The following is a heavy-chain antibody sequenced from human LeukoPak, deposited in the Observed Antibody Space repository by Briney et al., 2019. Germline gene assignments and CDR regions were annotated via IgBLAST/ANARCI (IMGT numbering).Heavy chain of an antibody. V-gene: IGHV4-61*08. J-gene: IGHJ3*02. D-gene: IGHD1-26*01. CDR1: GGSISSGGYY. CDR2: IYYSGST. Sequence: SATLSLTCTVSGGSISSGGYYWSWLRQPPGKGLEWFGEIYYSGSTNYIPSLKSRVTISVDTSKNQFSLKLSSVTAADTAVYYGARRDLGGARRGAFDIWGQGTMVTVSS. CDR3: ARRDLGGARRGAFDI.